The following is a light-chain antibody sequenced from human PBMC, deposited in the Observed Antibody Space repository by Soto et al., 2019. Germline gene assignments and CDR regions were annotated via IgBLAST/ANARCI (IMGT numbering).Light chain of an antibody. V-gene: IGLV3-25*03. Sequence: SYELTQPPSVSVSPGQTARITCSGDALPKQYAYWYQQKPGQAPVLVIYKDSERPSGIPERFSGSSSGTTVTLTISGVQAEDEADYYCQSADSSCTYPVVFGGVTKLTVL. CDR3: QSADSSCTYPVV. CDR1: ALPKQY. J-gene: IGLJ2*01. CDR2: KDS.